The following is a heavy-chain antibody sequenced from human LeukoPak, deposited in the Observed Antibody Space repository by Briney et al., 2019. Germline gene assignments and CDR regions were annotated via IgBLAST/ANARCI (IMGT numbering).Heavy chain of an antibody. Sequence: GGSLRLSCAASGFTFSEYTMHWVRQTPGKGLEWVSLITWDGGSTFYADSVKGRFTISRDNAKNSLYLQMNSLRAEDTAVYYCARDVPTDYWGQGTLVTVSS. CDR3: ARDVPTDY. V-gene: IGHV3-43*01. D-gene: IGHD5-12*01. CDR2: ITWDGGST. J-gene: IGHJ4*02. CDR1: GFTFSEYT.